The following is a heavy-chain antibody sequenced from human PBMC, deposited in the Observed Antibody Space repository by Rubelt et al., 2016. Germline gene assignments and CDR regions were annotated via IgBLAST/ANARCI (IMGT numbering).Heavy chain of an antibody. Sequence: SSSYYWGWIRQPPGKGLEWIGSIYYSGSTYYNPSLKSRVTISVDTSKNQFSLKLSSVTAADTAVYYCARDITRDDYDILTGFRILSGIKNWYFDLWGRGTLVTVSS. J-gene: IGHJ2*01. CDR3: ARDITRDDYDILTGFRILSGIKNWYFDL. CDR2: IYYSGST. CDR1: SSSYY. D-gene: IGHD3-9*01. V-gene: IGHV4-39*07.